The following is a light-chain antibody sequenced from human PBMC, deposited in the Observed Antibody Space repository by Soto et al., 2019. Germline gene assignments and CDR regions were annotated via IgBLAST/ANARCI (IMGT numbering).Light chain of an antibody. Sequence: EIVMTQSPATLSVSPGERATLSCRASQTVSSKFAWYQQKPGQAPRLLIYGASTRAAGIPARFSGSGSGTEFTLTISSLQSEDFAVYFWQQYNNWPLTFGGGTKVEIK. J-gene: IGKJ4*01. CDR1: QTVSSK. V-gene: IGKV3-15*01. CDR3: QQYNNWPLT. CDR2: GAS.